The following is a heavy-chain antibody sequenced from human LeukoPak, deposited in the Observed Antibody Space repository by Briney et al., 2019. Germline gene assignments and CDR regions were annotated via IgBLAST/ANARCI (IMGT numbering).Heavy chain of an antibody. V-gene: IGHV3-7*01. D-gene: IGHD3-10*01. J-gene: IGHJ4*02. CDR1: GFTFSNYW. Sequence: PGGSLRLSCVVSGFTFSNYWMSWVRQAPGKGLEWVATIRQDGRDKYFLDSVRGRFTISRDNAENSLYLQMNSLRGEDTAVYYCARDKGFGGSSFDYWGQGTLVTVSS. CDR3: ARDKGFGGSSFDY. CDR2: IRQDGRDK.